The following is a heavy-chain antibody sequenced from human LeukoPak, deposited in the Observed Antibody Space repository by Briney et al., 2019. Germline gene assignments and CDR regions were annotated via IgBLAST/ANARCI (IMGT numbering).Heavy chain of an antibody. Sequence: ASVKVSCKASGYTFTGYYMHWVRQAPGQGLEWMGWINPNGGVTNFAQKFQGRVTMTRDTSISTAYMELSRLRSDDTAVYYCARPDNMVRGFSWGQGTLVTVSS. CDR1: GYTFTGYY. J-gene: IGHJ5*02. CDR3: ARPDNMVRGFS. D-gene: IGHD3-10*01. V-gene: IGHV1-2*02. CDR2: INPNGGVT.